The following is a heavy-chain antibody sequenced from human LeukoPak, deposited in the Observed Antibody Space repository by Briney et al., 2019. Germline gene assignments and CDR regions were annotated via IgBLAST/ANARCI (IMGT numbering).Heavy chain of an antibody. V-gene: IGHV3-23*01. CDR2: ISASGGST. CDR1: GLTFSSYA. Sequence: LTGGSLRLXCVVSGLTFSSYAMSWVRLAPGKGLDWVSAISASGGSTYYADSVKGRFTISRDNSKNTVYLQLNSLRGEDTAIYYCAPNWNLDYWGQGSLVTVSS. CDR3: APNWNLDY. D-gene: IGHD1-1*01. J-gene: IGHJ4*02.